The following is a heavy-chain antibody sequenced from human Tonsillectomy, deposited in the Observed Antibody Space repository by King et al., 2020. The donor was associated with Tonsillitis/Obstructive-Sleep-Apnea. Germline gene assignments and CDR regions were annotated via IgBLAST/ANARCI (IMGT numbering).Heavy chain of an antibody. CDR1: GFTFSTYA. Sequence: VQLVESGGGLVQPGGSLRLSCAASGFTFSTYAMSWFRHAPGKGLEWVSAISGSGGTTYYADSVKGRFTISRDKSNNTLYLQMNSLRADDTAVYYCAKDSTGYYSMGGYFDYWGQGTLVTVSS. V-gene: IGHV3-23*04. J-gene: IGHJ4*02. CDR2: ISGSGGTT. D-gene: IGHD6-19*01. CDR3: AKDSTGYYSMGGYFDY.